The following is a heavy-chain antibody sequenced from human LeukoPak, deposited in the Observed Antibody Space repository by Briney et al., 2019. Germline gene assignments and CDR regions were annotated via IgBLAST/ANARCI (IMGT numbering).Heavy chain of an antibody. CDR3: ARRVSGYYDSSGYYYIGNYYYYYYMDV. CDR1: DGSFSGYY. J-gene: IGHJ6*03. CDR2: INHSGST. Sequence: SETLSLTCAVYDGSFSGYYWSWIRQPPGKGLEWIGEINHSGSTNYNPSLKSRVTISVDTSKNRFSLKLSSVTAADTAVYYCARRVSGYYDSSGYYYIGNYYYYYYMDVWGKGTTVNVSS. D-gene: IGHD3-22*01. V-gene: IGHV4-34*01.